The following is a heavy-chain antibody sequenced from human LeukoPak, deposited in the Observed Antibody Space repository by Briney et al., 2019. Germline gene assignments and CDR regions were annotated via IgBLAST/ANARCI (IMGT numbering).Heavy chain of an antibody. CDR3: ARDSGPLDT. Sequence: GRSLRLSCAASGXTFSSYAIHWVRQSLGKGLECVAVILYDGSDQYYPDSVKGRFTISRDDSKNTLYLEMNSLRAEDTAVYYCARDSGPLDTWGQGTLVTVSS. CDR2: ILYDGSDQ. J-gene: IGHJ5*02. D-gene: IGHD7-27*01. CDR1: GXTFSSYA. V-gene: IGHV3-33*01.